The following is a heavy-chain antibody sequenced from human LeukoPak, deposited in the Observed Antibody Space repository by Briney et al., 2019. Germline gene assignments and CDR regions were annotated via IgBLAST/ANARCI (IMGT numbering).Heavy chain of an antibody. D-gene: IGHD2-21*02. J-gene: IGHJ4*02. CDR1: GFTFSSYA. CDR3: ARTAYCGGDCYWDY. Sequence: GGSLRLSCAASGFTFSSYAMSWVRQAPGKGLEWVSAISGSGGSTYYADSVKGRFTISRDNSKNTLYLQMNSLRAEDTAVYYCARTAYCGGDCYWDYWGQGTLVTVSS. V-gene: IGHV3-23*01. CDR2: ISGSGGST.